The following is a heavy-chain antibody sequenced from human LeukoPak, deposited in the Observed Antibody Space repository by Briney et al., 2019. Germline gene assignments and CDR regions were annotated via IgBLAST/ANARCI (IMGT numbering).Heavy chain of an antibody. CDR3: ASLYGDPDY. CDR2: IYYSGNT. V-gene: IGHV4-59*12. D-gene: IGHD4-17*01. J-gene: IGHJ4*02. CDR1: AGSISTYY. Sequence: SETLSLTCSVSAGSISTYYWNWIRQPPGKGLEWIGYIYYSGNTKYNPSLKSRVTISVDTSKNQFSLKLSSVTAADTAVYYCASLYGDPDYWGQGTLVTVSS.